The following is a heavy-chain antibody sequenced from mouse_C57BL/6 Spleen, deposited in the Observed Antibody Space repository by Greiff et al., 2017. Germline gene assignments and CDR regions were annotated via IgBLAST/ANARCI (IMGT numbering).Heavy chain of an antibody. CDR3: ARHEAYYSNYGGWFAY. CDR1: GYTFTEYT. V-gene: IGHV1-62-2*01. Sequence: QVQLKPSGAELVKPGASVKLSCKASGYTFTEYTIHWVKQRSGQGLEWIGWFYPGSGSIKYNEKFQDKATLAADKSSSTVYMELSRLTSEDSAVYFCARHEAYYSNYGGWFAYWGQGTLVTVSA. J-gene: IGHJ3*01. CDR2: FYPGSGSI. D-gene: IGHD2-5*01.